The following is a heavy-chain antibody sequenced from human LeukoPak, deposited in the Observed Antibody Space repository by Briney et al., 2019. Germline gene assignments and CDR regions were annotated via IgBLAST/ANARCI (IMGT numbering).Heavy chain of an antibody. Sequence: GGSLRLSCAASGFTFSSYAMTWVRQAPGKGLEGVSAINDRGGDTYYADSVKGRFTISGDNSKNTLYLQMNSLRAEDTAVYYCAKGYRGNYDYWGQGTLVTVSS. V-gene: IGHV3-23*01. D-gene: IGHD1-26*01. CDR2: INDRGGDT. CDR1: GFTFSSYA. CDR3: AKGYRGNYDY. J-gene: IGHJ4*02.